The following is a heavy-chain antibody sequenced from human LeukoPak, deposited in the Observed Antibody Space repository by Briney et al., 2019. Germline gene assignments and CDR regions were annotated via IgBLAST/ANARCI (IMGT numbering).Heavy chain of an antibody. D-gene: IGHD3-22*01. CDR1: GASFSSGDQY. V-gene: IGHV4-31*03. CDR3: SRGLDSRKLGY. J-gene: IGHJ4*02. CDR2: IHPSGML. Sequence: SETLSLTCTVSGASFSSGDQYWNWIRQSPGKGLEWIGSIHPSGMLYNNPSLESRVTISIDTSKNQFTLNLNSVTAADTAVYFCSRGLDSRKLGYWGQGTLVTVSS.